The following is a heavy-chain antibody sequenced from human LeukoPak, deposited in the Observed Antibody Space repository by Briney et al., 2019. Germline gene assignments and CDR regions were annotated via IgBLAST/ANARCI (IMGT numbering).Heavy chain of an antibody. J-gene: IGHJ4*02. V-gene: IGHV3-23*01. CDR3: AKLIPTVDCSRTSCYGFDY. Sequence: GGSLRLSCAAPGFTFSSYAMTWVRQAPGKGLGWLSAITGDGANTYYADSVEGRFTISRDNSKNTLYLQMNSLRAEDTALYYCAKLIPTVDCSRTSCYGFDYWGQGTLVTVSS. D-gene: IGHD2-2*01. CDR2: ITGDGANT. CDR1: GFTFSSYA.